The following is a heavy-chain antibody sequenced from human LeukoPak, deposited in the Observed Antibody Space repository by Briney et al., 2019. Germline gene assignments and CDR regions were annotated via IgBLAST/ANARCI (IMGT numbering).Heavy chain of an antibody. CDR2: INRDGSEK. J-gene: IGHJ4*02. CDR3: ARSDSIGSVDY. Sequence: GGSLRLSCAASGFTFSRMSWVRQAPGKGREGVANINRDGSEKYYVDSVKGRFTISRDNTENSLSLQMNSLRAEDTAVYHCARSDSIGSVDYWGQGTLITVSS. V-gene: IGHV3-7*01. CDR1: GFTFSR. D-gene: IGHD2-21*01.